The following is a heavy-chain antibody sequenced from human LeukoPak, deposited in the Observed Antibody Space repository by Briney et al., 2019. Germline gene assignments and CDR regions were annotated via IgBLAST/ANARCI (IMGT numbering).Heavy chain of an antibody. V-gene: IGHV3-21*01. Sequence: GGSLRLSCAASGFTFSSYNKNWVRQAPGKGLEWVSSISSSSSYIYYADSVKGRFTISRDNAKNSLYLQMNSLRAEDTAVYYCARVPGSGITNNLIYYLGQGTLVTVSS. CDR1: GFTFSSYN. J-gene: IGHJ4*02. CDR2: ISSSSSYI. CDR3: ARVPGSGITNNLIYY. D-gene: IGHD3-10*01.